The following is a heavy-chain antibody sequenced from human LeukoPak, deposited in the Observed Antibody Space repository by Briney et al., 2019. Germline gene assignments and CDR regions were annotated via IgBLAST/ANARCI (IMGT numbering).Heavy chain of an antibody. D-gene: IGHD6-19*01. J-gene: IGHJ5*02. V-gene: IGHV4-34*01. Sequence: PSETPSLTCAVFGGSFTDYYWSWIRQPPGKGLEWIGEITHRGSTNYKSFLKSRVTISVDTSKNQFSLKLTSVTAADTANYCSRRGQWLGRWFDPWGQGTLVTVSS. CDR3: SRRGQWLGRWFDP. CDR1: GGSFTDYY. CDR2: ITHRGST.